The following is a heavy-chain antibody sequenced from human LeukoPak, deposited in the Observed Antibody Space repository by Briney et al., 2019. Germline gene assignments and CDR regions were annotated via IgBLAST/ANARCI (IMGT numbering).Heavy chain of an antibody. Sequence: GGSLRLSCAASGFTFSDHYMDWVRQAPGKGLEWVGRTRNKANSYTTEYAASVKGRFTISRDDSKNSLYLQMNSLRAEDTAVYYCARDGTTVTTFFYYYYMDVWGKGTTVTVSS. CDR3: ARDGTTVTTFFYYYYMDV. V-gene: IGHV3-72*01. J-gene: IGHJ6*03. CDR1: GFTFSDHY. D-gene: IGHD4-17*01. CDR2: TRNKANSYTT.